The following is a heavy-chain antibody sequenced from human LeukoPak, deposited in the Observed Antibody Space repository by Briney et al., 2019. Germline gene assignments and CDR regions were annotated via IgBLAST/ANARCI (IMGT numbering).Heavy chain of an antibody. D-gene: IGHD2-15*01. CDR2: ISGNGGYT. CDR1: GFTFSSYA. Sequence: GGSLRLSCAASGFTFSSYAMSWLRQAPGKGLEWVSSISGNGGYTLHADSVKGRFTTSRDNSNNTLYMQMNSLRAEDTAVYYCAKGNNGCYDSWGQGTLVTVSS. V-gene: IGHV3-23*01. J-gene: IGHJ4*02. CDR3: AKGNNGCYDS.